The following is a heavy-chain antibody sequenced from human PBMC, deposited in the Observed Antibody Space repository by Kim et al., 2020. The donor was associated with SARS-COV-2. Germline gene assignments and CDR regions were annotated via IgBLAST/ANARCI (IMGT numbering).Heavy chain of an antibody. J-gene: IGHJ4*02. D-gene: IGHD5-18*01. Sequence: AQKFQARVTITADESTRTAYMALSSLRSEDTAVYYCARARGFYTAMTFDYWGQGTLVTVSS. CDR3: ARARGFYTAMTFDY. V-gene: IGHV1-69*01.